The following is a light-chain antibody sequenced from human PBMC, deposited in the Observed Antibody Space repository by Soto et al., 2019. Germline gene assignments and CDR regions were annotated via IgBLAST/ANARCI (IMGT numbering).Light chain of an antibody. V-gene: IGLV1-44*01. Sequence: QSVLTQPPSASWTPGQRVTISCSGSDSNIGRHSVNWYQQLPGTAPKVLIYSNNQRPSGVPGRFSGSKSGTSASLAISGLQSEDEAEYYCSAWDGSLNGYVFGTGTKLTVL. CDR3: SAWDGSLNGYV. CDR1: DSNIGRHS. CDR2: SNN. J-gene: IGLJ1*01.